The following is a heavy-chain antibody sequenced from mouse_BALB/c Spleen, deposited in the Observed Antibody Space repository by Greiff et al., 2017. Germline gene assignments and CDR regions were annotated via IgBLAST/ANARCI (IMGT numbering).Heavy chain of an antibody. V-gene: IGHV5-6*01. CDR2: ISSGGSYT. Sequence: EVQVVESGGDLVKPGGSLKLSCAASGFTFSSYGMSWVRQTPEKRLEWVATISSGGSYTYYPDSVKGRFTISRDNAKNTLYLQMSSLKSEDTAMYYWARGEDAMDYWGQGTSVTVSS. CDR3: ARGEDAMDY. CDR1: GFTFSSYG. J-gene: IGHJ4*01.